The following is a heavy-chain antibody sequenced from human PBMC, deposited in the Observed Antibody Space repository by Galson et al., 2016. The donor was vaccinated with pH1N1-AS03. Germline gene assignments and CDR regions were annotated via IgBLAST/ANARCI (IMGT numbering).Heavy chain of an antibody. Sequence: SVKVSCKASGYTFTGYYVHWLRQAPGQGLEWMGWINPKTGGTKSAQKFQGWVSMTSDTSIRTVYMDLRMLTSVDTAVYYCARARGGVCNCDAFDIWGQGTVVSVSS. CDR2: INPKTGGT. D-gene: IGHD2-21*01. CDR3: ARARGGVCNCDAFDI. CDR1: GYTFTGYY. V-gene: IGHV1-2*04. J-gene: IGHJ3*02.